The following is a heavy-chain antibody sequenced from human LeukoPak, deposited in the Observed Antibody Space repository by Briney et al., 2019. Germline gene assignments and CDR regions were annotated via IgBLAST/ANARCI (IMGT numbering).Heavy chain of an antibody. CDR3: TTDAPRDSNNHFDY. V-gene: IGHV3-15*01. CDR2: IKSKTDGGTT. J-gene: IGHJ4*02. Sequence: GGSLRFSCAASGFTFSNAWMSWVRQAPGKGLEWVGRIKSKTDGGTTDYAAPVKGRFTISRDDSKNTLYLQMNSLKTEDTAVYYCTTDAPRDSNNHFDYWGQGTLVTVSS. CDR1: GFTFSNAW. D-gene: IGHD4-11*01.